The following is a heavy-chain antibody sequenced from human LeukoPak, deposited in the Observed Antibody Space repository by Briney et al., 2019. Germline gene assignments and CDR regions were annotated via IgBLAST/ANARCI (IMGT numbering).Heavy chain of an antibody. D-gene: IGHD6-6*01. J-gene: IGHJ4*02. CDR1: GSSISSYY. CDR3: ARGGDTSSSFRD. CDR2: IHTSGNI. V-gene: IGHV4-4*07. Sequence: KPSETLSLTCTVSGSSISSYYWSWIRQPAGKGLEWLGRIHTSGNIFHNPSLKSRLTMSVDTSKNQFSLNLSSVTAADTAVYYCARGGDTSSSFRDWGQGTLVTVSS.